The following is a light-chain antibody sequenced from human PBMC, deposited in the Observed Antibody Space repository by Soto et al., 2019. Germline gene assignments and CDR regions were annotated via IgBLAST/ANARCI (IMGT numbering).Light chain of an antibody. CDR2: EVS. J-gene: IGLJ1*01. CDR1: SSDVGGYNY. Sequence: QSALTQPASVSGCPGQSITISCTGTSSDVGGYNYVSWYQQHPGKAPKLMIYEVSNRPSGVSNRFSGSNSVNTASLTISGFQAEDEGDYYCSSYISSSTPYVFGTGTKVTVL. V-gene: IGLV2-14*01. CDR3: SSYISSSTPYV.